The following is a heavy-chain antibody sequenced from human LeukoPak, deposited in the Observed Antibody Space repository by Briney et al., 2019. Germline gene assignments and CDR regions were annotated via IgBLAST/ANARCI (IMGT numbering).Heavy chain of an antibody. CDR3: ATVEMATQPFDP. D-gene: IGHD5-24*01. J-gene: IGHJ5*02. Sequence: ASVKVSCKVSGYTLTELSMHWVRQAPGKGPEWMGGFDPEDGETIYAQKFQGRVTMTEDTSTDTAYMELSSLRSEDTAVYYCATVEMATQPFDPWGQGTLVTVSS. CDR2: FDPEDGET. V-gene: IGHV1-24*01. CDR1: GYTLTELS.